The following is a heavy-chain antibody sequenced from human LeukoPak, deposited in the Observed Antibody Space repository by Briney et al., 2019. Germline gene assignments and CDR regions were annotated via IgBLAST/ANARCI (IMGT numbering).Heavy chain of an antibody. CDR2: IYSSGST. CDR3: ARANGVPSPRFDY. Sequence: PSETLSLTCSVSGGSISGWYWSWIRQPPGKGLEWIGHIYSSGSTNYNPSLKSRVTISVDTSKNQFSLKLNSVTAADTAVYYCARANGVPSPRFDYWGQGTLVTVSS. V-gene: IGHV4-59*01. J-gene: IGHJ4*02. CDR1: GGSISGWY. D-gene: IGHD4-17*01.